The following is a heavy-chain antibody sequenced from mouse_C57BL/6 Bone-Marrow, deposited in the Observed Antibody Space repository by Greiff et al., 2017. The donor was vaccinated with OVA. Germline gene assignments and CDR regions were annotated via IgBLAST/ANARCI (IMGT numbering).Heavy chain of an antibody. J-gene: IGHJ3*01. D-gene: IGHD1-1*01. CDR2: IYPRSGNT. CDR1: GYTFTSYG. CDR3: ARRGDYYGSRGWFAY. Sequence: QVHVKQSGAELARPGASVKLSCKASGYTFTSYGISWVKQRTGQGLEWIGEIYPRSGNTYYNEKFKGKATLTADKSSSTAYMELRSLTSEDSAVYFCARRGDYYGSRGWFAYWGQGTLVTVSA. V-gene: IGHV1-81*01.